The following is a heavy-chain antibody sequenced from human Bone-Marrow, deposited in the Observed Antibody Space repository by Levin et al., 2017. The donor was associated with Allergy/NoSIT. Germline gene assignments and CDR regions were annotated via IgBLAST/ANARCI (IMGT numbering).Heavy chain of an antibody. CDR1: GGSISSSGYY. CDR2: IYYSGST. CDR3: ARDVNSISWYKT. V-gene: IGHV4-39*02. D-gene: IGHD6-13*01. J-gene: IGHJ5*02. Sequence: SETLSLTCTVSGGSISSSGYYWGWIRRPPGKELEWIGSIYYSGSTYYNPSLKSRVTISIDTSKKQISLTLSSVTAADTAIYYCARDVNSISWYKTWGQGTLVTVSS.